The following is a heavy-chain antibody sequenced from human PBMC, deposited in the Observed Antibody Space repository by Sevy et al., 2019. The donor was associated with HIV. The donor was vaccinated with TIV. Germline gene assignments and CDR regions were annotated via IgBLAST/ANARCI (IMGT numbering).Heavy chain of an antibody. CDR2: FSGSGGST. D-gene: IGHD5-12*01. Sequence: GGSLRLSCAASGFTFSSYAMSWVRRAPGKGLEWVSAFSGSGGSTDYADSVKGRFTISRDNSKNTLYLQMNSPRAEDTAVYYCAKVTPHIVATIIEDAFDIWGQGTMVNVSS. CDR1: GFTFSSYA. CDR3: AKVTPHIVATIIEDAFDI. J-gene: IGHJ3*02. V-gene: IGHV3-23*01.